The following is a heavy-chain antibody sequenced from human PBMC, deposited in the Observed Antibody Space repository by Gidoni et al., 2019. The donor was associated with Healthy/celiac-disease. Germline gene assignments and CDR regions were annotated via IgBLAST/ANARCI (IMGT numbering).Heavy chain of an antibody. CDR2: INHSGST. D-gene: IGHD3-22*01. Sequence: QVQLQQWGAGLLKPSETLSLTCAVYGGSFRGYYWSWIRQPPGKGLEWIGEINHSGSTNYNPSLKSRVTISVDTSKNQFSLKLSSVTAADTAVYYCARASYDSSGYLHYFDYWGQGTLVTVSS. CDR1: GGSFRGYY. J-gene: IGHJ4*02. V-gene: IGHV4-34*01. CDR3: ARASYDSSGYLHYFDY.